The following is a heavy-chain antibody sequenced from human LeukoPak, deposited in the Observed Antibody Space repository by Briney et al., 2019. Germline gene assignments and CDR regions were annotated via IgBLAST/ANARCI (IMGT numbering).Heavy chain of an antibody. D-gene: IGHD1-26*01. CDR1: GYTFTNYG. J-gene: IGHJ1*01. CDR2: ISAYNGST. Sequence: GASVKVSCKASGYTFTNYGISWVRQAPGQGLEWMGWISAYNGSTNYAQKLQGRVTMTTDTSTSTAYMELRSLRSDDTAVYYCARGDWELLYTEYFQHWGQGTLVTVSS. CDR3: ARGDWELLYTEYFQH. V-gene: IGHV1-18*01.